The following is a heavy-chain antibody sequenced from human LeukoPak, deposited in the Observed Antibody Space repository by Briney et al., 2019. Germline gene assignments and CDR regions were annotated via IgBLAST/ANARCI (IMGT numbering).Heavy chain of an antibody. V-gene: IGHV1-24*01. CDR1: GYTLTELS. J-gene: IGHJ4*02. Sequence: ASVKVSCKVSGYTLTELSMHWVRQAPGKGLEWMGGFDPEDGETIYAQKFRGRVTMTEDTSTDTAYMELSSLRSEDTAVYYCATGFYGSSSFAYWGQGTLVTVSS. CDR3: ATGFYGSSSFAY. D-gene: IGHD6-6*01. CDR2: FDPEDGET.